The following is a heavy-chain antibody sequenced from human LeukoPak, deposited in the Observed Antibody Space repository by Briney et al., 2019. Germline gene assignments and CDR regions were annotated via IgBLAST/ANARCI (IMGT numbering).Heavy chain of an antibody. CDR3: AKHRFESGGYHSTD. Sequence: GGSLRLSCAASGFTFSNFAMSWVRQAPGKGLAWVSTISGGSGSTYCADSVKGRFTISRDNSKNTLYLQMNSLRDEDTAVYYCAKHRFESGGYHSTDWGQGTLVTVSS. V-gene: IGHV3-23*01. CDR2: ISGGSGST. J-gene: IGHJ4*02. CDR1: GFTFSNFA. D-gene: IGHD3-22*01.